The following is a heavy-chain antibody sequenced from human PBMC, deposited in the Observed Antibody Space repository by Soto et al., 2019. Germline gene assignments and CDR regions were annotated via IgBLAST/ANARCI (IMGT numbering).Heavy chain of an antibody. D-gene: IGHD2-8*02. V-gene: IGHV4-34*01. CDR1: GGSFSGYY. CDR2: INHSGST. Sequence: QVQLQQWGAGLLKPSETLSLTCAVYGGSFSGYYWTWIRQPPGTGLEWIGEINHSGSTNYNPSLTSRVTISVDTSKNQFSLKLTSVTAADTAAYYCARDKITGLFDYWGQGTRVTVSS. J-gene: IGHJ4*02. CDR3: ARDKITGLFDY.